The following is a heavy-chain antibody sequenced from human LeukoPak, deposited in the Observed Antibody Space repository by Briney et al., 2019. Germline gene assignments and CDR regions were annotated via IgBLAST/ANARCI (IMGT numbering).Heavy chain of an antibody. J-gene: IGHJ6*02. Sequence: GGSLRLSCAASGFTVNSNYMTWVRQAPGKGLEWVSVIENDGSTYYADSVKGRFTISGDTFKNTMYLQMNSLRAEDTAVYYCARKINFPGAMDVWGQGTTVTVSS. V-gene: IGHV3-53*01. CDR2: IENDGST. D-gene: IGHD5-24*01. CDR3: ARKINFPGAMDV. CDR1: GFTVNSNY.